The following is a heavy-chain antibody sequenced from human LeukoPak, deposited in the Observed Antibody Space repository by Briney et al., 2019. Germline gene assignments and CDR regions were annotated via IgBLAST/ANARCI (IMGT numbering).Heavy chain of an antibody. CDR3: AKLLTGYSSSWYDNY. J-gene: IGHJ4*02. CDR1: GFTFSSYG. CDR2: IRYDGSNK. Sequence: GGSLRLSCAASGFTFSSYGMHWVRQAPGKGLEWVAFIRYDGSNKYYADSVKGRFTISRDNSKNTLYLQMNSLRAEDTAVYYCAKLLTGYSSSWYDNYWGQGTLVTVSS. D-gene: IGHD6-13*01. V-gene: IGHV3-30*02.